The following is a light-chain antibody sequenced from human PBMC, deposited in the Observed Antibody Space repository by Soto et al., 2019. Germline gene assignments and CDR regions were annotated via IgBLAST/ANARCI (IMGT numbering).Light chain of an antibody. Sequence: EIVLTQSPATVSLSPGERATLSCRASQSVSSYLAWYQQKPGQAPRLLIYDASNRATGIPARFSGSGSGTDFTLTISSLEPEDFAVYYCQQRSNWPPTFGQGTRWIS. CDR2: DAS. CDR3: QQRSNWPPT. CDR1: QSVSSY. V-gene: IGKV3-11*01. J-gene: IGKJ1*01.